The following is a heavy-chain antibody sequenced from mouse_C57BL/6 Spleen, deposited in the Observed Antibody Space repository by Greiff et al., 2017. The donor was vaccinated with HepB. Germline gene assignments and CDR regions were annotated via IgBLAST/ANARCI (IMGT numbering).Heavy chain of an antibody. D-gene: IGHD2-3*01. CDR3: ATIYDGYYGAMDY. J-gene: IGHJ4*01. CDR1: GYTFTSYW. Sequence: VQLQQPGAELVRPGSSVKLSCKASGYTFTSYWMHWVKQRPIQGLEWIGNIDPSDSETHYNQKFKDKATLTVDKSSSTAYMQLSSLTSEDSAVYYCATIYDGYYGAMDYWGQGTSVTVSS. CDR2: IDPSDSET. V-gene: IGHV1-52*01.